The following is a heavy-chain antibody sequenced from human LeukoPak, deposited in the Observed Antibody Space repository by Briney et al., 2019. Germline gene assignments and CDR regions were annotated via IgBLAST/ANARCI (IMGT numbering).Heavy chain of an antibody. CDR3: ARVYKDYGDYSNWFDP. Sequence: ASVKVSCKASGGTFSSYAISWVRQAPGQGLEWMGWMNPNSGNTGYAQKFQGRVTMTRNTSISTAYMELSSLRSEDTAVYYCARVYKDYGDYSNWFDPWGQGTLVTVSS. D-gene: IGHD4-17*01. CDR1: GGTFSSYA. CDR2: MNPNSGNT. J-gene: IGHJ5*02. V-gene: IGHV1-8*02.